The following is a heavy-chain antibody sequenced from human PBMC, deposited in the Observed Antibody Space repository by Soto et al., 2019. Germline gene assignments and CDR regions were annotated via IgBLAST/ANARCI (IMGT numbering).Heavy chain of an antibody. Sequence: EVQLVESGGGLVQPGGSLRLSCAASGFTFSSHSMHWVRQAPGKGLEWVSYISSRSSTIYYADSVNGRFTISRDNAKNSLYMQMNSLRDEDTAVYYCAIGSTFWSGYPTPHYWGQGTLVTVSS. J-gene: IGHJ4*02. V-gene: IGHV3-48*02. D-gene: IGHD3-3*01. CDR1: GFTFSSHS. CDR2: ISSRSSTI. CDR3: AIGSTFWSGYPTPHY.